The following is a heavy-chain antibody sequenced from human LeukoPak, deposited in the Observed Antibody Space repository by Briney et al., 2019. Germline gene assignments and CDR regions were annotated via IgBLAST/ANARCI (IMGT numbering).Heavy chain of an antibody. CDR2: IKKEGSER. CDR3: ARDLAGPPQEAFDI. Sequence: GGSLRLSCAASGFSINNYWMNWVRQAPGKGLEWVASIKKEGSERYYVDSVKGRFIISRDNTKNSLYLQMNTLRAEDTAVYYCARDLAGPPQEAFDIWGQGTMVTVSS. V-gene: IGHV3-7*01. CDR1: GFSINNYW. J-gene: IGHJ3*02.